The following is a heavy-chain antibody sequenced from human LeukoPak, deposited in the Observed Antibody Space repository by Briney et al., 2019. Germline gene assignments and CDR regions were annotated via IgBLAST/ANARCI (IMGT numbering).Heavy chain of an antibody. CDR1: GFNFSSYS. V-gene: IGHV3-48*01. CDR2: ISTSSRTI. D-gene: IGHD3-3*01. Sequence: GGSLRLSCAASGFNFSSYSMNWVRQAPGKGLEWVSYISTSSRTIYYADSVKGRFTISRDNSKNSLFLQMNSLRAEDTAVYYCARDGYDFWSDYPTTLDYWGQGTLVTVSS. J-gene: IGHJ4*02. CDR3: ARDGYDFWSDYPTTLDY.